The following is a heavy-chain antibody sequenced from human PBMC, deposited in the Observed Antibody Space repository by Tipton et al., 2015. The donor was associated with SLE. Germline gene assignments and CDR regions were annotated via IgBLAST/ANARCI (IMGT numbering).Heavy chain of an antibody. V-gene: IGHV4-39*07. Sequence: LRLSCTVSGGSISSSSYYWGWIRQPPGKGLEWIGTAYYSGTTYYNPSLKSRVTISVDTSKNQFSLKLSSLTAADTAVYFCARHGTNGYFSWGSCSPWALFDPWGQGTLVTVSS. D-gene: IGHD2-15*01. CDR2: AYYSGTT. CDR3: ARHGTNGYFSWGSCSPWALFDP. CDR1: GGSISSSSYY. J-gene: IGHJ5*02.